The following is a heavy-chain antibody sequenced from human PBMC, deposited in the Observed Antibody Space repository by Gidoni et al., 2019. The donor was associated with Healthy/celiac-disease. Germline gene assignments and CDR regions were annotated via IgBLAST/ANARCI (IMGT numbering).Heavy chain of an antibody. V-gene: IGHV3-23*01. CDR3: AKDRDYYDSSGLDY. CDR2: ISGSGGST. J-gene: IGHJ4*02. D-gene: IGHD3-22*01. Sequence: EVQLLESGGGLVQPGGSLRLSCAASAFPFRSYAMSWVRQAPGKGLEWVSAISGSGGSTYYADSVKGRFTISRDNSKNTLYLQMNSLRAEDTAVYYCAKDRDYYDSSGLDYWGQGTLVTVSS. CDR1: AFPFRSYA.